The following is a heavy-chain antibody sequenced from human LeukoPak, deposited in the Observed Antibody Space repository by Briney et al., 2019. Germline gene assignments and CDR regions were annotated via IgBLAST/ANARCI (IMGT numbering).Heavy chain of an antibody. Sequence: GRSLRLSCAASGFNFSSYDMHWVRQATGKGLEWVSAIDTAGDTYYPGSVKGRFTISRENAKNSLYLQMNSLRAGDTAVYYCARGSYYSASSGSGSDTFDIWGQGTMVTVSS. CDR3: ARGSYYSASSGSGSDTFDI. J-gene: IGHJ3*02. CDR2: IDTAGDT. V-gene: IGHV3-13*01. CDR1: GFNFSSYD. D-gene: IGHD3-22*01.